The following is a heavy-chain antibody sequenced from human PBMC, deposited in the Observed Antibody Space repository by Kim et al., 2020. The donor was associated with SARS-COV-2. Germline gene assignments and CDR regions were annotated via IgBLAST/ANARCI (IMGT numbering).Heavy chain of an antibody. Sequence: SETLSLTCTVSGDSVSGYYWSWLRQPAGKGLEWIGHLFTSGGSSVSTKSNPSLQSRVTISADISKNQFSLTLTSVTAADTAVYYCAAVGYTYRQSYFDY. D-gene: IGHD5-18*01. J-gene: IGHJ4*01. CDR2: LFTSGGSSVST. CDR3: AAVGYTYRQSYFDY. CDR1: GDSVSGYY. V-gene: IGHV4-4*07.